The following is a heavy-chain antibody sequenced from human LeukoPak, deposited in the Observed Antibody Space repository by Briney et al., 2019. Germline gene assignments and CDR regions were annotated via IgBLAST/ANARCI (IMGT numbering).Heavy chain of an antibody. J-gene: IGHJ4*02. CDR3: ASVAYCGGDCPIAFDY. CDR1: GYTFTGYY. V-gene: IGHV1-2*02. D-gene: IGHD2-21*02. CDR2: INPNSGGT. Sequence: ASVTVSCKASGYTFTGYYMHWVRQAPGQGLEWMGWINPNSGGTNYAQKFQGRVTMTRDTSISTAYMELSRLRSDDTAVYYCASVAYCGGDCPIAFDYWGQGTLVTVSS.